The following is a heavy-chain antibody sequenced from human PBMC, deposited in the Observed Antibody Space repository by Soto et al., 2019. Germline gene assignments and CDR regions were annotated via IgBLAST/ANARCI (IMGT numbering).Heavy chain of an antibody. D-gene: IGHD3-3*01. CDR2: IGTAGDT. V-gene: IGHV3-13*01. J-gene: IGHJ4*02. CDR3: ARGRYYAPLDY. Sequence: GGSLRLSCAASGFTFSNYDMHWVRQATGKDLEWVSAIGTAGDTYYPGSVKGRFTISRENAKNSLYLQMNSLRAGDTAVYYCARGRYYAPLDYWGQGTLVTVSS. CDR1: GFTFSNYD.